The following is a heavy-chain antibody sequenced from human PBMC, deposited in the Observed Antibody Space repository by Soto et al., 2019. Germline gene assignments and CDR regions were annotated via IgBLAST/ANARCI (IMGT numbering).Heavy chain of an antibody. J-gene: IGHJ4*02. D-gene: IGHD5-12*01. CDR2: ISSSGSTI. Sequence: GGALRLSCAASGFTFSDYYVSWIRQAPGKGLEWVSYISSSGSTIYYADSVKGRFTISRDKAKNSLYLQMRSLRAEDTAVYYCARGTVDNGYDPFDYWGQGTLVTVSS. V-gene: IGHV3-11*01. CDR3: ARGTVDNGYDPFDY. CDR1: GFTFSDYY.